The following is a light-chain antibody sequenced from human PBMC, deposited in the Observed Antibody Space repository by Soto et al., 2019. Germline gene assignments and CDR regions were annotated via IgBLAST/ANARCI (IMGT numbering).Light chain of an antibody. Sequence: IQMTQTPSTLCPCSGDRVTITCRASQSISSSLAWYQQKPGKAPKLLIYAASSLQTGVPARFTGSGSGTDFTLTISSLKNDDVAVYYCQQHYSNTPTFGQGTRLEIK. CDR2: AAS. CDR1: QSISSS. J-gene: IGKJ5*01. V-gene: IGKV1-5*01. CDR3: QQHYSNTPT.